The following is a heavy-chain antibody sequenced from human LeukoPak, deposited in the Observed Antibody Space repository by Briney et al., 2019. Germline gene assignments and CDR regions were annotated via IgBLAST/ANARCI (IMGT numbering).Heavy chain of an antibody. V-gene: IGHV3-21*01. J-gene: IGHJ4*02. D-gene: IGHD5-12*01. CDR3: ARGGYDSPFDY. CDR1: GFNFRSYS. CDR2: ISSSSSYK. Sequence: GGSLRLSCAASGFNFRSYSMNWVRQAPGKGLEWVSLISSSSSYKYYADSLKGRFTISRDNANNSLYLQMNSLRAEDTAVYYCARGGYDSPFDYWGQGTLVTVSS.